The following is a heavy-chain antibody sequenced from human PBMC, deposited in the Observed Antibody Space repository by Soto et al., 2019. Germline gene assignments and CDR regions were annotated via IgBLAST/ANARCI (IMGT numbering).Heavy chain of an antibody. Sequence: QVPLVQSGAEVKKPGSSVKVSCKASGGTFSSYAISWVRQAPGQGLEWMGGIIPIFGTANYAQKFQGRVTITADESTSTAYMELSSLRSEDTAVYYCATRLTVTTSNIVRYYYYGMDVWGQGTTVTVSS. J-gene: IGHJ6*02. CDR3: ATRLTVTTSNIVRYYYYGMDV. CDR1: GGTFSSYA. CDR2: IIPIFGTA. V-gene: IGHV1-69*01. D-gene: IGHD4-17*01.